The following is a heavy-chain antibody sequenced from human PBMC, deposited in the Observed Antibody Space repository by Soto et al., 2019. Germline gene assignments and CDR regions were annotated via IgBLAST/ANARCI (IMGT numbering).Heavy chain of an antibody. J-gene: IGHJ4*02. CDR3: AKVSSGVIVVVPAAIFY. Sequence: PGGSLRLSCAASGFTFSSYGMHWVRQAPGKGLEWVSAIWYNGGNKYYADSVKGRFTISRDNSKNTLYLQMNSLRAEDTAVYYCAKVSSGVIVVVPAAIFYWGQGTLVTVSS. D-gene: IGHD2-2*01. V-gene: IGHV3-33*06. CDR1: GFTFSSYG. CDR2: IWYNGGNK.